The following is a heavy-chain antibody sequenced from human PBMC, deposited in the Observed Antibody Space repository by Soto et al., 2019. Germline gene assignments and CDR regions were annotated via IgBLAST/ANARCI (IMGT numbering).Heavy chain of an antibody. CDR3: ARTAAAGKYYYGVDV. Sequence: GESLKISCKGSGYIFSNQWIGWVRQVPGKGLECMGIIYPGDSDTRYSPSFQGQVTISADKSISTAYLQWSSLKASDTAIYYCARTAAAGKYYYGVDVWGQGTTVTVCS. J-gene: IGHJ6*02. CDR2: IYPGDSDT. V-gene: IGHV5-51*01. D-gene: IGHD6-13*01. CDR1: GYIFSNQW.